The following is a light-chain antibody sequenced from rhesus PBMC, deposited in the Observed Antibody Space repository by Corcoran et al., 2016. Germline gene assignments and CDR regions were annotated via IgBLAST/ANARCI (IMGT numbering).Light chain of an antibody. J-gene: IGKJ2*01. CDR1: QSISNW. CDR2: QAS. Sequence: DIQMTQSPSSLSASVGDTVTITCRARQSISNWLAWYQQKPGKAPKVMIYQASSLQSGVPSRFSGSGSGTDFTLTISSLQSEDFATYYCQQYDSSPYNFGQGTKVEIK. CDR3: QQYDSSPYN. V-gene: IGKV1-22*01.